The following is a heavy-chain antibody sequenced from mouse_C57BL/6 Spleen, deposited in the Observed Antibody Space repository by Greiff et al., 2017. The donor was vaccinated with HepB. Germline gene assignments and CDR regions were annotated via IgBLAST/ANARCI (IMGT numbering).Heavy chain of an antibody. Sequence: VQLQQSGAELARPGASVKLSCKASGYTFTSYGISWVKQRTGQGLEWIGEIYPRSGNTYYNEKFKGKATLTADKSSSTAYMELRSLTAEDSAVYFCARSIDDYDGLDYWGQGTTLTVSS. J-gene: IGHJ2*01. CDR3: ARSIDDYDGLDY. CDR1: GYTFTSYG. V-gene: IGHV1-81*01. D-gene: IGHD2-4*01. CDR2: IYPRSGNT.